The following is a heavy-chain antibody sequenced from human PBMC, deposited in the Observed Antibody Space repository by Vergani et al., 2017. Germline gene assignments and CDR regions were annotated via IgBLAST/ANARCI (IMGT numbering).Heavy chain of an antibody. V-gene: IGHV4-39*01. D-gene: IGHD1-14*01. Sequence: QLQLQESGPGLVKPSETLSLTCSVSGDSITSRLDYWGWIRQTPGKGLEWIGNMYHSGTTYYNPSLKSRATLSVDTSKNQISLQVTSVTAADTAVYYCARHQIGRYTEYWGQGILVTVSS. J-gene: IGHJ4*02. CDR1: GDSITSRLDY. CDR3: ARHQIGRYTEY. CDR2: MYHSGTT.